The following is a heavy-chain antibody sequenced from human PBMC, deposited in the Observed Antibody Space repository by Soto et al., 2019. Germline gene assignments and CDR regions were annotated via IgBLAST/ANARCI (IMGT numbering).Heavy chain of an antibody. CDR3: ARDQDEYSYGDY. Sequence: ASVKVSCKASGYTFTGYYMHWVRQAPGQGLEWMGWINPNSGGTNYAQKFQGRVTMTRDTSISTAYMELSRLRSDDTAVYYCARDQDEYSYGDYWGQGTLVTVSS. V-gene: IGHV1-2*02. CDR1: GYTFTGYY. J-gene: IGHJ4*02. CDR2: INPNSGGT. D-gene: IGHD5-18*01.